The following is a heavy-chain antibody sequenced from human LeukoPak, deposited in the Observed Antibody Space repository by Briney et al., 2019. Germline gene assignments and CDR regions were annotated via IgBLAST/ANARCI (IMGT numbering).Heavy chain of an antibody. CDR1: GYTFTSYG. CDR2: ISAYNGNT. J-gene: IGHJ4*02. D-gene: IGHD3-22*01. CDR3: ARDKGADYDSASDIDY. Sequence: ASVKVSCKASGYTFTSYGISWVRQAPGQGLEWMGWISAYNGNTNYAQKLQGRVTMTTDTSTSTAYTELRSLRSDDTAVYYCARDKGADYDSASDIDYWGQGTLVTVSS. V-gene: IGHV1-18*01.